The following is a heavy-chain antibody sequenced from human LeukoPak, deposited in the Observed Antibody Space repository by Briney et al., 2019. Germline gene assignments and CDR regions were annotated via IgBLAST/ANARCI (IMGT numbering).Heavy chain of an antibody. CDR2: IKQDGSEK. J-gene: IGHJ4*02. CDR3: AREGYYYDSSGYYPTYYFDY. V-gene: IGHV3-7*01. D-gene: IGHD3-22*01. Sequence: GGSLRLSCAASGFTFSSYWMSWVRQAPGKGLEWVANIKQDGSEKYYVDSVKGRFTISRDNAKNSLYLQMNSLRAEDTAVYYCAREGYYYDSSGYYPTYYFDYWGQGTLVTVSS. CDR1: GFTFSSYW.